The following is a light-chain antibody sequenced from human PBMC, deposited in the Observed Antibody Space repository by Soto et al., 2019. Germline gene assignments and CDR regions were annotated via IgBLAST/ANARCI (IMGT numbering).Light chain of an antibody. J-gene: IGLJ1*01. CDR3: SSYSISSTLHYV. V-gene: IGLV2-14*01. CDR1: SSDVGAYNY. Sequence: QSVLTQPASVSGSPGQSITISCTGSSSDVGAYNYVSWYQQHPGEAPKLMIYEVSNRPSRISNRFSGSKSGITASLTISGLQAEDEADYYCSSYSISSTLHYVFGSET. CDR2: EVS.